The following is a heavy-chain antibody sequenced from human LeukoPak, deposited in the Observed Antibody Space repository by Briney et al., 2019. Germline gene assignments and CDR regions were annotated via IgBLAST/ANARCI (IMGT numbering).Heavy chain of an antibody. D-gene: IGHD6-13*01. V-gene: IGHV1-2*02. Sequence: EASVKVSCKASGYTFTGYYMHWVRQAPGQGLEWMGWINPNSGGTNYAQKFQGRVTTTADESTSTAYMELSSLRSEDTAVYYCARSYSSSWYDLFDPWGQGTLVTVSS. J-gene: IGHJ5*02. CDR3: ARSYSSSWYDLFDP. CDR1: GYTFTGYY. CDR2: INPNSGGT.